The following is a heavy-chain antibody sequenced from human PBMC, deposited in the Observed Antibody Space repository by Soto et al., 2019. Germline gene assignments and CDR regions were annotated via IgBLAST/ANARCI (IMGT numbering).Heavy chain of an antibody. CDR3: AITSGWNNNWFDP. V-gene: IGHV4-4*02. CDR2: IYHSGST. Sequence: SETLSLTCAVSSGSISSSNWWSWVRQPPGKGLEWIGEIYHSGSTNYNPSLKSRVTISVDKSKNQFSLKLSSVTAADTAVYYCAITSGWNNNWFDPWGQGTLVTVSS. J-gene: IGHJ5*02. CDR1: SGSISSSNW. D-gene: IGHD6-19*01.